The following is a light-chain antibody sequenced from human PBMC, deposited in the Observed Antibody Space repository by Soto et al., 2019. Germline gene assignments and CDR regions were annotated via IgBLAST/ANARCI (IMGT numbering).Light chain of an antibody. CDR2: GAS. CDR1: QSVSSN. V-gene: IGKV3-15*01. CDR3: QKRSSWQIT. Sequence: EIVMTQSPATLSVSPGERATLSCRASQSVSSNLACYQQKPGQAPRLLIYGASTRATGIPDRFSGIVSGADFTLTISRLEPEELAVYSCQKRSSWQITCGKGLRLAI. J-gene: IGKJ5*01.